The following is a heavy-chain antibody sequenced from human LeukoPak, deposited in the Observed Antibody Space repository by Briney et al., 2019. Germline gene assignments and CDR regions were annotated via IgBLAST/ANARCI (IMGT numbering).Heavy chain of an antibody. V-gene: IGHV3-23*01. D-gene: IGHD3-22*01. CDR1: GFTFSSYA. CDR3: AKEFRDSSGPTFDY. Sequence: GASLRLSCAASGFTFSSYAMSWVRQAPGKVLEWVSAISGSGGSTYYADSVKGRFTISRDNSKNTLYLQMNSLRAEDTAVYYCAKEFRDSSGPTFDYWGQGTLVTVSS. CDR2: ISGSGGST. J-gene: IGHJ4*02.